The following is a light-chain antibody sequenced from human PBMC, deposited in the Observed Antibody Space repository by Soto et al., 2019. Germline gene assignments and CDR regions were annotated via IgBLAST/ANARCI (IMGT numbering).Light chain of an antibody. CDR3: CSYTGINTWV. V-gene: IGLV2-11*01. J-gene: IGLJ3*02. CDR1: YSDVGLYDY. Sequence: QSVLTQPRSVSGSPGQSVTISCTGTYSDVGLYDYVSWYQQCPGKAPKLIIYDVTQRPSGVPDRFSGSKSGHTASLTISGLQAEDEAAYYCCSYTGINTWVFGGGTKVTVL. CDR2: DVT.